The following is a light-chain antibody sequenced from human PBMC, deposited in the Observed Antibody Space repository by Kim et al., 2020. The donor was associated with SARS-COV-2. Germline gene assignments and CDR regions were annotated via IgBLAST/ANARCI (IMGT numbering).Light chain of an antibody. Sequence: DIQMTQSPSSLSASVGDRVTITCRTTQSISSHLNWYQQKPERAPKLLISAASTLQGGVPSRFSCSGSETDFTLTISSLQPEDFATYFCQQSYITPFTFGPGTKVDIK. V-gene: IGKV1-39*01. CDR2: AAS. CDR3: QQSYITPFT. J-gene: IGKJ3*01. CDR1: QSISSH.